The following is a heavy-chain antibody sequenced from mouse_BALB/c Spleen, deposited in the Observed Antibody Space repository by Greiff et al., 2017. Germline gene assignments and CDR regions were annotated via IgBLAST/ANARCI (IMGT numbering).Heavy chain of an antibody. CDR1: GFTFSSYA. D-gene: IGHD2-3*01. Sequence: GKLMESGGGLVKPGGSLKLSCAASGFTFSSYAMSWVRQTPEKRLEWVASISSGGSTYYPDSVKGRFTISRDNARNILYLQMSSLRSEDTAMYYCARFSDGYYSAWFAYWGQGTLVTVSA. CDR3: ARFSDGYYSAWFAY. CDR2: ISSGGST. J-gene: IGHJ3*01. V-gene: IGHV5-6-5*01.